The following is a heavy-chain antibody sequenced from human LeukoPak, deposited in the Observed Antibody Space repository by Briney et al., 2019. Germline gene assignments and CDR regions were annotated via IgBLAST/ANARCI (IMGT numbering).Heavy chain of an antibody. Sequence: GALRLSRAASGFTFSSYEMNWVRQAPGKGLEWVSYISSSGSTIYYADSVKGRFTISRDNAKNSLYLQMNSLRAEDTAVYYCARDSGGSGRGYWGQGTLVTVSS. D-gene: IGHD6-19*01. CDR1: GFTFSSYE. CDR3: ARDSGGSGRGY. J-gene: IGHJ4*02. V-gene: IGHV3-48*03. CDR2: ISSSGSTI.